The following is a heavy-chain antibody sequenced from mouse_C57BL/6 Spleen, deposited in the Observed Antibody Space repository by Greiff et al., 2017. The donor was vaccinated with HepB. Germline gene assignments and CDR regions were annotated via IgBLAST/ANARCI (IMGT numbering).Heavy chain of an antibody. J-gene: IGHJ2*01. V-gene: IGHV5-16*01. CDR3: ARDTFYYFDY. Sequence: EVQWVESEGGLVQPGSSMKLSCTASGFTFSDYYMAWVRQVPEKGLEWVANINYDGSSTYYLDSLKSRFIISRDNAKNILYLQMSSLKSEDTATYYCARDTFYYFDYWGQGTTLTVSS. CDR2: INYDGSST. D-gene: IGHD5-1*01. CDR1: GFTFSDYY.